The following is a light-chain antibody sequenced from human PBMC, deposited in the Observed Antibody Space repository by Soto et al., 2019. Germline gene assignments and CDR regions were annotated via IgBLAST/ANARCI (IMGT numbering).Light chain of an antibody. Sequence: EIVLTQSPAILSVSPGERATLSCRASQSISRSLAWYQQKPGQAPRLLISDASTRATGIPARFSGSGSGTEFTLTISSLQSEDFALYYCQHRTNWPLLYTFGQGTKLEIK. CDR1: QSISRS. V-gene: IGKV3-15*01. CDR3: QHRTNWPLLYT. J-gene: IGKJ2*01. CDR2: DAS.